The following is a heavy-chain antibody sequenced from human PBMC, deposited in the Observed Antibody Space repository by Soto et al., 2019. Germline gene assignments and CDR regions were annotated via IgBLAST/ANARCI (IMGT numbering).Heavy chain of an antibody. CDR3: AREDLAGTSWY. J-gene: IGHJ4*02. Sequence: GGSLRLSCAASGFTFSSYSMNWVRQAPGKGLEWVSSISSSSSYIYYADSVKGRFTISRDNAKNSLYLQMNSLRAEDTAVYYCAREDLAGTSWYWGQGTLVTVAS. D-gene: IGHD6-19*01. CDR2: ISSSSSYI. V-gene: IGHV3-21*01. CDR1: GFTFSSYS.